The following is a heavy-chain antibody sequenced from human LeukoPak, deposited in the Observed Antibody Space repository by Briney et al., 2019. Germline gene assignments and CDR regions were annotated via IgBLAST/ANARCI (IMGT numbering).Heavy chain of an antibody. J-gene: IGHJ3*01. CDR1: GFTFSRYG. CDR2: IRYDGNDH. D-gene: IGHD1-26*01. V-gene: IGHV3-33*01. CDR3: ARWGIVGHDAFDL. Sequence: PGGSLRLSCAGSGFTFSRYGMHWVRQAPGKGLEGVALIRYDGNDHWYGDSAKGRFTISRDNSKDTVYLQMDSLRDEDTAVYYCARWGIVGHDAFDLWGQGTMVTASS.